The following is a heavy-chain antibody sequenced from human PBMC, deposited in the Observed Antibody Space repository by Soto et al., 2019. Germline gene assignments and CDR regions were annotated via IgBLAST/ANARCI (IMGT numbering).Heavy chain of an antibody. CDR2: IFYSGSA. D-gene: IGHD1-26*01. CDR3: VRVAGGDYFDY. CDR1: GGSISSSSYY. Sequence: QLQLHETGPGLVKPSETLSLTCTVSGGSISSSSYYWGWIRQPPGKGLEWTGSIFYSGSAFYNPSLKSRVCISVDTSENQFSLKLNSVTAADTAVYYCVRVAGGDYFDYWGQGTLVTVSS. J-gene: IGHJ4*02. V-gene: IGHV4-39*01.